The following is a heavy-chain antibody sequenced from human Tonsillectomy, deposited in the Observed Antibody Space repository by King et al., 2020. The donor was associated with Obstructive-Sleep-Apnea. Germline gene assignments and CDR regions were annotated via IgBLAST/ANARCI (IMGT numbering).Heavy chain of an antibody. CDR1: GGPISSGDYY. CDR2: IYYSGST. V-gene: IGHV4-30-4*01. D-gene: IGHD6-13*01. J-gene: IGHJ5*02. Sequence: PLQESGPGLVKPSQTLSLTCTVSGGPISSGDYYWRWIRQPPGKGLEWIGYIYYSGSTYYNPSLKSRVTISVDTSKNQFSLKLSSVTAADTAVYYCARVVGSSWGFWFDPWGQGTLVTVSS. CDR3: ARVVGSSWGFWFDP.